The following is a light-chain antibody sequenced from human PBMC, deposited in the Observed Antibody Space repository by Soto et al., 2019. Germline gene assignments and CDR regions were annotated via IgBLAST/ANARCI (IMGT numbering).Light chain of an antibody. V-gene: IGKV3-20*01. Sequence: EMVMTQSPATLSVSPGERATLYCRASQSVSSDLAWYQQKLGQAPRLLIYDASRRATGIPDRFSGSGSGTDFTLTISRLEPEDFVVYYCQQYGRSPTFGQGTKVDI. CDR3: QQYGRSPT. J-gene: IGKJ1*01. CDR1: QSVSSD. CDR2: DAS.